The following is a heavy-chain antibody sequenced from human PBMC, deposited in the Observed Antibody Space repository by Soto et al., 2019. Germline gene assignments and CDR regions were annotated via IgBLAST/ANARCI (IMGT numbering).Heavy chain of an antibody. J-gene: IGHJ5*02. V-gene: IGHV3-74*01. CDR3: ARDLIKRRHYDILTGLDP. D-gene: IGHD3-9*01. CDR1: GFTFSSYW. CDR2: INSDGSST. Sequence: PGGSLRLSCAASGFTFSSYWMHWVRQAPGKGLVWVSRINSDGSSTSYADSVKGRFTISRDNAKNTLYLQMNSLRAEDTAVYYCARDLIKRRHYDILTGLDPWGQGTLVTVSS.